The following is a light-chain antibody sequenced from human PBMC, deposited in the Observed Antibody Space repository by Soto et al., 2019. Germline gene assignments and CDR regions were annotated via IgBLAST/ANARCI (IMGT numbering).Light chain of an antibody. CDR3: CSYVGSSTLV. Sequence: QSALTQPASVSGSPGQSITISCTGTSSDVGTNDVVSWYQQNPGKAPKLIIYEDSKRPSGVSNRFSASKSGNTASLTISGLQAEDEANYHCCSYVGSSTLVFGGGTQLTVL. CDR2: EDS. CDR1: SSDVGTNDV. J-gene: IGLJ2*01. V-gene: IGLV2-23*01.